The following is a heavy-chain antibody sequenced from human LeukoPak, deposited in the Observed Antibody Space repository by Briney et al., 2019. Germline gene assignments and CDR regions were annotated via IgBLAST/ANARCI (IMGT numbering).Heavy chain of an antibody. CDR2: IYYSGST. CDR3: ARHDMDIAGAGLDYFDY. J-gene: IGHJ4*02. Sequence: KPSETPSPTCTVSGGSISRYYWGWIRQPPGKGLGWIGYIYYSGSTNYNPSLKSRVTISVDTSKNQFSLKLSSVTAADTAVYYCARHDMDIAGAGLDYFDYWGQGTLVTVSS. CDR1: GGSISRYY. D-gene: IGHD1-26*01. V-gene: IGHV4-59*08.